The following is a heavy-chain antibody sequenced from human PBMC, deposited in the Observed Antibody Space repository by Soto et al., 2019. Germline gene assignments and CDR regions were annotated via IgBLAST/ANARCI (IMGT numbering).Heavy chain of an antibody. J-gene: IGHJ3*02. CDR3: TTDLEGALCFDI. CDR2: IKSKTVGGTT. Sequence: GGSLRLSCAASGFTFSNAWMNWVRQAPGKGLEWVGRIKSKTVGGTTDYAAPVKGRFTISSIDSKNTLKLQMNSLITEDTAVYYCTTDLEGALCFDIWGQGTMVTVSS. D-gene: IGHD2-21*01. V-gene: IGHV3-15*07. CDR1: GFTFSNAW.